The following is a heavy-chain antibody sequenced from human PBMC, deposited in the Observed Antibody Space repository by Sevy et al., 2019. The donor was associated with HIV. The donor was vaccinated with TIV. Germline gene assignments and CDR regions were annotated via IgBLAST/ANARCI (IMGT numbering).Heavy chain of an antibody. CDR2: ISWNSGAT. CDR3: GREKGYCVVERCYGGSVNALDI. Sequence: GGSLRLSCAASGFTFSDYAMHWVRQVPGKGLEWVSGISWNSGATGYADSVRGRFTISRDNTKNSLYLQMNSLRVEDTAFYFCGREKGYCVVERCYGGSVNALDIWGQGTMVTVSS. V-gene: IGHV3-9*01. J-gene: IGHJ3*02. CDR1: GFTFSDYA. D-gene: IGHD2-15*01.